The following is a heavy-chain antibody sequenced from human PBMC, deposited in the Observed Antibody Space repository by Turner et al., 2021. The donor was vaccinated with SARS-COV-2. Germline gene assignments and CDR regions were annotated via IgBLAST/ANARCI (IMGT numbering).Heavy chain of an antibody. CDR2: IGNDGSNK. V-gene: IGHV3-33*01. CDR3: ARAHYYGSGRGAFDI. Sequence: QVQMVESGGGMVSPGRSLRTSCAASGFTFRRYGMHWVLQAPGKGLEWVAVIGNDGSNKYYANSVKGRFTISRDNSKNTLYLQMNSLRAEDTAVYYCARAHYYGSGRGAFDIWGQGTMVTSSS. CDR1: GFTFRRYG. J-gene: IGHJ3*02. D-gene: IGHD3-10*01.